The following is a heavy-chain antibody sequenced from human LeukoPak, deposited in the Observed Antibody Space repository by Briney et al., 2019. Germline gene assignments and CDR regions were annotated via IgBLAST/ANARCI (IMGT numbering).Heavy chain of an antibody. CDR3: ARERNPLDYYYGMDV. CDR1: GYTFTGYY. Sequence: GASVKVSCKASGYTFTGYYMHWVRQAPGQGLEWMGWINPNSGGTDYAQKFQGWVTMTRDTSISTAYMELSRLRSDDTAVYYCARERNPLDYYYGMDVWGQGTTVTVSS. D-gene: IGHD1-14*01. CDR2: INPNSGGT. J-gene: IGHJ6*02. V-gene: IGHV1-2*04.